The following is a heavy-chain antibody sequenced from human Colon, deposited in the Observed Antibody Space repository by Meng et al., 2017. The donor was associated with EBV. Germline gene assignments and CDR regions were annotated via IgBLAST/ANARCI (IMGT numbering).Heavy chain of an antibody. Sequence: QVPVQWSGTVLVEPSGTLSLTCAVSGAIISINNSWSWVRQPPGKGLEWIGEIYHGGNTNYNPSLKSRVTISVDRSNDQFSLSLSSVTAADTAVYYCARGNAYNAPSFDYWGQGTLVTVSS. D-gene: IGHD5-24*01. CDR1: GAIISINNS. CDR3: ARGNAYNAPSFDY. CDR2: IYHGGNT. J-gene: IGHJ4*02. V-gene: IGHV4-4*02.